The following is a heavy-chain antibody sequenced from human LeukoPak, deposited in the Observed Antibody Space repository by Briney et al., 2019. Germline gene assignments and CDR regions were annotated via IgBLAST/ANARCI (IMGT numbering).Heavy chain of an antibody. V-gene: IGHV3-48*03. Sequence: GGSLRLSCVASGFTFSNYEINWVRQAPGKGLEWLLYISNSGSTIYYADSVEGRFTISRDNAKNSLYLQMNSLRAEDTALYYCAKDCYSSSCLDYWGQGTLVTVSS. J-gene: IGHJ4*02. CDR2: ISNSGSTI. D-gene: IGHD6-13*01. CDR1: GFTFSNYE. CDR3: AKDCYSSSCLDY.